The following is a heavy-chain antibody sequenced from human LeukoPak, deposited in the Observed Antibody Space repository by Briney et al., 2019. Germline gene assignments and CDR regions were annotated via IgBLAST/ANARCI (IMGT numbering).Heavy chain of an antibody. J-gene: IGHJ6*02. Sequence: ASVKVSCKASGYTFTSFYMHWVRQAPGQGLEWMGIINPSGGSTSYAQKFQGRVTMTRDTSTSTVYMELSSLRSEDTAVYYCASGYDSGGYTIYGMDVWGQGTTVTVSS. CDR2: INPSGGST. D-gene: IGHD3-22*01. V-gene: IGHV1-46*01. CDR3: ASGYDSGGYTIYGMDV. CDR1: GYTFTSFY.